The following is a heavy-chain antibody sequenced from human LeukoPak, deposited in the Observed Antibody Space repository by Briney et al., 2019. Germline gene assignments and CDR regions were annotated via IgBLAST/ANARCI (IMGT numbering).Heavy chain of an antibody. V-gene: IGHV3-53*01. Sequence: PGGSLRLSCAASGFTVSSNYMSWVRQAPGKGLEWVSVIYSGGSTYYADSVKGRFTISRDNSKNTLYLQMNSLRAEDTAVYYCASPSDIVPSGFRYWGQGTLVTVSS. CDR3: ASPSDIVPSGFRY. J-gene: IGHJ4*02. CDR1: GFTVSSNY. CDR2: IYSGGST. D-gene: IGHD5-12*01.